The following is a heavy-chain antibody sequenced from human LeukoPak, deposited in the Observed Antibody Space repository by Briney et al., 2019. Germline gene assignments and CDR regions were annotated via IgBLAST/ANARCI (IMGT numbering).Heavy chain of an antibody. J-gene: IGHJ5*02. CDR3: ARGPLGAPAGNWFDP. CDR1: AVSISSYY. D-gene: IGHD1-26*01. CDR2: IYYSGST. Sequence: PSETLSLTCTVSAVSISSYYWSWIRQPPGKGLEWIGYIYYSGSTNYNPSLKSRVTISVDTSKNQFSLKLSSVTAADTAVYYCARGPLGAPAGNWFDPWGQGTLATVSS. V-gene: IGHV4-59*01.